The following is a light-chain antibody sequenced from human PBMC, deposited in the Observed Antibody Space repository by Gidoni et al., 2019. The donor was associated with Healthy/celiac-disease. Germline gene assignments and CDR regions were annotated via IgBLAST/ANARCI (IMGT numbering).Light chain of an antibody. CDR2: EGS. CDR1: SSDVGSHNL. V-gene: IGLV2-23*01. J-gene: IGLJ2*01. Sequence: QSALTQPASESGSPGQSVTISCTGTSSDVGSHNLVDWYQQHPVKAPKLMIYEGSTRPSGVSNRFSGSKSGNTASLTISGLQAEDDADYYCCSYAGSSTVVFGGGTKLTVL. CDR3: CSYAGSSTVV.